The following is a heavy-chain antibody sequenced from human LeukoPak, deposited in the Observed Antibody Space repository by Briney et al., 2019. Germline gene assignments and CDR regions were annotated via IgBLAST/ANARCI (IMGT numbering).Heavy chain of an antibody. J-gene: IGHJ3*02. CDR1: GFTFSNYA. CDR3: AKDLRNIRTLVDLQMI. Sequence: GGSLRRSCAASGFTFSNYAMHWVRQAPGKGLEWVAVISYDGSDKYYADSVKGRFTISRDNSKNTLYLQMNSLRAEDTAVYYCAKDLRNIRTLVDLQMIWGQGTLVIVSS. V-gene: IGHV3-30-3*01. D-gene: IGHD2-8*02. CDR2: ISYDGSDK.